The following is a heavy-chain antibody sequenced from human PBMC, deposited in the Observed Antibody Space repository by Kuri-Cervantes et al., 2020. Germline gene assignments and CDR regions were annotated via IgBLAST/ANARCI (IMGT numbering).Heavy chain of an antibody. V-gene: IGHV4-34*01. CDR1: GGSFSGYY. J-gene: IGHJ4*02. CDR2: INHSGST. CDR3: ARGSGYSYGLKGY. Sequence: SETLSLTCAVYGGSFSGYYWSWIRQPPGKGLEWIGEINHSGSTNYNPSLKSRVTISVDTSKNQFSLKLSSVTAEDTAVYYCARGSGYSYGLKGYWGQGTLVTVSS. D-gene: IGHD5-18*01.